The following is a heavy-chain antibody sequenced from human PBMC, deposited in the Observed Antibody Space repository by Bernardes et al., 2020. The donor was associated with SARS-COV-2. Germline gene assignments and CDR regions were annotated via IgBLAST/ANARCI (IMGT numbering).Heavy chain of an antibody. V-gene: IGHV4-39*01. CDR2: ISYSGST. J-gene: IGHJ4*02. CDR1: GGSISSSSYY. CDR3: ARAPWECELLSEFDY. D-gene: IGHD1-26*01. Sequence: SETLSLTCTVSGGSISSSSYYWGWIRQPPGKGLEWIGSISYSGSTYYNPSLKSRVTISVDTSKNQFSLKLSSVTAADTAVYYCARAPWECELLSEFDYWGQGTLVTGSS.